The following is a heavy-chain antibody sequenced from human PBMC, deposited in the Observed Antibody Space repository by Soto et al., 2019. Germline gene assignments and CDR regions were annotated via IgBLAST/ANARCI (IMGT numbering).Heavy chain of an antibody. CDR3: GRADVSDFWSKQALFDP. V-gene: IGHV4-31*03. Sequence: PSETLSLTCTFSGGSISSGCYYWSWIRQHPGKGLEWIGYIYYSGSTYYNPSLKSRVTISVDTSKNQFSLKLSSVTAADTAVYYCGRADVSDFWSKQALFDPWGQGTLVTVSS. J-gene: IGHJ5*02. CDR1: GGSISSGCYY. D-gene: IGHD3-3*01. CDR2: IYYSGST.